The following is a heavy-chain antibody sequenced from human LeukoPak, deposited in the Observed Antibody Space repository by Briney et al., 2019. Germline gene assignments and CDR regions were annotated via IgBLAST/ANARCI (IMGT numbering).Heavy chain of an antibody. CDR1: GYTFTTNY. J-gene: IGHJ4*02. CDR3: AEGGGVGIFDY. CDR2: VNPSGGST. Sequence: ASVNVSCTASGYTFTTNYIHWVRQAPGQELEWMGLVNPSGGSTTYAQMFQGRVTMTKDTSPRTVYLELSSLRSADTAVYYCAEGGGVGIFDYWGQGNQVTVSS. D-gene: IGHD3-16*01. V-gene: IGHV1-46*01.